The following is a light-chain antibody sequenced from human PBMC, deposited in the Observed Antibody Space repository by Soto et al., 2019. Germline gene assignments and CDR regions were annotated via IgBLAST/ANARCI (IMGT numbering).Light chain of an antibody. CDR1: SSDVGGYNY. CDR2: DVS. J-gene: IGLJ2*01. CDR3: ISYTSSSTVV. Sequence: QSALTQPASVSGSPGQSITISCTGPSSDVGGYNYVSWYQQHPGKAPKLMIYDVSHRPSGVSNRFSGSKSGNTASLTISGLQAEDEADYYCISYTSSSTVVFGGGTKLTVL. V-gene: IGLV2-14*01.